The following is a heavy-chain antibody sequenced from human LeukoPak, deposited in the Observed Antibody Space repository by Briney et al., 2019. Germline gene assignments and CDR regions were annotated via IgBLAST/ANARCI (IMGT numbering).Heavy chain of an antibody. D-gene: IGHD3-9*01. V-gene: IGHV1-18*01. J-gene: IGHJ4*02. CDR3: ARDRSVYDILTGYYPSYFDY. CDR1: GYTFTSYG. Sequence: ASVKVSCKASGYTFTSYGISWVRQAPGQGLEWMEWISAYNGNTNYAQKLQGRVTMTTDTSTSTACMELRSLRSDDTAVYYCARDRSVYDILTGYYPSYFDYWGQGTLVTVSS. CDR2: ISAYNGNT.